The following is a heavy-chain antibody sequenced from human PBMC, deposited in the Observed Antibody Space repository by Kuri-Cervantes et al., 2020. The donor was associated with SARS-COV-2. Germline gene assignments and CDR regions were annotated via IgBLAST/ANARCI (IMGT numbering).Heavy chain of an antibody. CDR1: GYTFTDYY. CDR2: INPNSGGT. V-gene: IGHV1-2*02. J-gene: IGHJ6*03. CDR3: AKSWGYCSSTSCYTRHYYYYMDV. D-gene: IGHD2-2*02. Sequence: ASVKVSCKASGYTFTDYYMHWVRQAPGQGLEWMGWINPNSGGTNYAQKFQGRVTMTRDTSISTAYMELSRLRSDDTAVYYCAKSWGYCSSTSCYTRHYYYYMDVWGKGTTVTVSS.